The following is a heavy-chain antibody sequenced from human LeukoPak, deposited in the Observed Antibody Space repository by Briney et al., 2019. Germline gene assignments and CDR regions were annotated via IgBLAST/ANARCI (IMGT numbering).Heavy chain of an antibody. CDR3: AREPPIAVAGLLWYFDY. V-gene: IGHV1-18*01. CDR1: GYTFTSYG. CDR2: ISAYNGNT. J-gene: IGHJ4*02. Sequence: ASVKVSCKASGYTFTSYGISWVRQAPGQGLEWMGWISAYNGNTNYAQKLQGRVTMTTDTSTSTAYMELRSLRSDDTAVYYCAREPPIAVAGLLWYFDYWGQGTLVTVSS. D-gene: IGHD6-19*01.